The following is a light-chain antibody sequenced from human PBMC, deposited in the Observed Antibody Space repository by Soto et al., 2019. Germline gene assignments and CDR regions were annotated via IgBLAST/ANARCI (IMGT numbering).Light chain of an antibody. CDR1: QTIRNW. CDR3: QHCNSYSST. J-gene: IGKJ1*01. CDR2: DAS. V-gene: IGKV1-5*01. Sequence: DSQITVSPSTLSTSIGDRVTITFRASQTIRNWSAWYHQKPGKAPKLLIYDASILESGVPSRFSGSGSGTEFTLTISSLQPDDFAAYYCQHCNSYSSTFGQVTKVDIK.